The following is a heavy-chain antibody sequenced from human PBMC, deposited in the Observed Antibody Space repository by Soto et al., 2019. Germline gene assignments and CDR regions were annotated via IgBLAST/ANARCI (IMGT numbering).Heavy chain of an antibody. V-gene: IGHV1-2*04. J-gene: IGHJ6*02. D-gene: IGHD2-15*01. CDR3: ARDCSGGSCYRSMDV. CDR1: GYTFTGYY. Sequence: ASVKVSCKASGYTFTGYYVHWVRQAPGQGLEWMGWINPNSGGTNYAQKFQGWVTMTRDTSISTAYMELSRLRSDDTAVYYCARDCSGGSCYRSMDVWGQGTTVTVSS. CDR2: INPNSGGT.